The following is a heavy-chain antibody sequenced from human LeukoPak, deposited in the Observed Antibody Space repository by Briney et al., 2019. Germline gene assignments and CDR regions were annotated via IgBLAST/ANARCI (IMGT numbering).Heavy chain of an antibody. CDR3: AKDRYSSGWYLLNY. V-gene: IGHV3-30*18. Sequence: GGSLRLSCAASRFTFTSYGMHSVRQAPGKGLEWVAVISYDGSNKYYADSVKGRFTISRDNSKNTLYLQMNSLRAEDTAVYYCAKDRYSSGWYLLNYWGQGTLVTVSS. CDR2: ISYDGSNK. J-gene: IGHJ4*02. D-gene: IGHD6-19*01. CDR1: RFTFTSYG.